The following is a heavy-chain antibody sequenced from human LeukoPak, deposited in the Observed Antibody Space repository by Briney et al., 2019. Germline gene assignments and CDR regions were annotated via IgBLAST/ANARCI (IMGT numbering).Heavy chain of an antibody. CDR1: GYTFSDYY. Sequence: ASVKVSCKASGYTFSDYYMHWVRQAPGQGLEWMGWINPNSGDPNYAQSFQGRVTMTRDTSINTAYMELTRLTSDDTAMYYCARASGASGSYYPYWGQGTLVTVSS. V-gene: IGHV1-2*02. J-gene: IGHJ4*02. CDR3: ARASGASGSYYPY. CDR2: INPNSGDP. D-gene: IGHD3-10*01.